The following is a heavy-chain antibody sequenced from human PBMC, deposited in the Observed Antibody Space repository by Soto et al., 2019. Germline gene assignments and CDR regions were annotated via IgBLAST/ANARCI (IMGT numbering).Heavy chain of an antibody. CDR2: ISYDGSNK. V-gene: IGHV3-30*18. CDR1: GFTFSSYG. D-gene: IGHD3-10*01. Sequence: QVQLVESGGGVVQPGRSLRLSCAASGFTFSSYGMHWVRQAPGKGLEWVAVISYDGSNKYYADSVKGRFTISGDNSKNTLYLQMNSLRAEDTAVYYCAKDRSSGGGMDVWGQGATVTVSS. J-gene: IGHJ6*02. CDR3: AKDRSSGGGMDV.